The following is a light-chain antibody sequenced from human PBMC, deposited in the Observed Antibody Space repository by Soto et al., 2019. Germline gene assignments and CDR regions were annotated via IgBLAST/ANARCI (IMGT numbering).Light chain of an antibody. Sequence: QSVLTQPPSVSEAPRQRVTISCSGSSSNIGNNAVNWYQQLPGKAPNLLIYYDDLLPSGVSDRFSGSKSGTSASLAISGLQSEDEDDYYCAAWDDSLNGVVFGGGTKLTVL. V-gene: IGLV1-36*01. CDR1: SSNIGNNA. CDR2: YDD. CDR3: AAWDDSLNGVV. J-gene: IGLJ2*01.